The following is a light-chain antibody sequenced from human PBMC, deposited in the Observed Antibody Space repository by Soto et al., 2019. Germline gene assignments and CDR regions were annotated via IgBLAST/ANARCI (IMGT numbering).Light chain of an antibody. CDR3: QQYKNWPPIT. CDR2: DVS. J-gene: IGKJ5*01. CDR1: QSVSSK. Sequence: EIVMTQSPATLSVSPGERATLSCRASQSVSSKLAWYQQKPGLAPRLLIYDVSTRATGIPARFSGSGSGTEFTLTISSLQSEDFAVYYCQQYKNWPPITFGQGTRPEI. V-gene: IGKV3-15*01.